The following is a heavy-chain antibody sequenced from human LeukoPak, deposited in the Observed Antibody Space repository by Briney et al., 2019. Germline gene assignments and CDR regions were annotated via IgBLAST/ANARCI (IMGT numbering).Heavy chain of an antibody. Sequence: ASVKVSCRASGYTFSAYCMHWVRQAPGQGLEWMGWINPKSGGTNYAQQFQDRVTMTRDTSISSTYMELSRLKSDDTAVYYCVRDLGISGWYAPPLGYFDSWGQGTLVTVSS. D-gene: IGHD6-19*01. V-gene: IGHV1-2*02. CDR3: VRDLGISGWYAPPLGYFDS. CDR1: GYTFSAYC. J-gene: IGHJ4*02. CDR2: INPKSGGT.